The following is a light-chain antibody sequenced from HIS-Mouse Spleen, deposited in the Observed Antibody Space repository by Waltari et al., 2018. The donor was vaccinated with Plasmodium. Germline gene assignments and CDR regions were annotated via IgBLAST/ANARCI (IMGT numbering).Light chain of an antibody. J-gene: IGLJ2*01. CDR3: SSYTSSSTLYVV. Sequence: QSALTQPASVSGSPGQSITISCTGTSSDVGGYNSVSWYQQHPGKAPKLMIYDVTNRPSGFSNRFSGSKSGNTASLTISGLQAEDEADYYCSSYTSSSTLYVVFGGGTKLTVL. V-gene: IGLV2-14*03. CDR2: DVT. CDR1: SSDVGGYNS.